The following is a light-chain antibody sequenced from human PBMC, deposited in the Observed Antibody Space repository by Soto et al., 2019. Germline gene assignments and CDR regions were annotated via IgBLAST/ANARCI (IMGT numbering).Light chain of an antibody. CDR2: DVS. J-gene: IGLJ1*01. Sequence: QSALNQPASVSGSPGQSITISCTGTSGDVGGYNYVSWYQQHPGKAPKLMIYDVSNRPSGVSNRFSGSESGNTASLTISGLQAEDEAEYYCCSYTSSSTFVFGSGTKVTVL. CDR3: CSYTSSSTFV. CDR1: SGDVGGYNY. V-gene: IGLV2-14*01.